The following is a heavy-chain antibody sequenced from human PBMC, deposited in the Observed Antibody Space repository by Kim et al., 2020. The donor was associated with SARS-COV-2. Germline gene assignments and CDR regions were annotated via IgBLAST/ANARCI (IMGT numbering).Heavy chain of an antibody. V-gene: IGHV3-23*01. D-gene: IGHD5-18*01. CDR3: TTRIHSPFDY. CDR2: ISDDVRDT. Sequence: GGSLRLSCAASGFIFSSYTMNWVRQAPGKGLEWVSTISDDVRDTHYADSVKGRFTITRDNSKNTVYLQMHSLRAEDTAIYYCTTRIHSPFDYWGQGTLVT. J-gene: IGHJ4*02. CDR1: GFIFSSYT.